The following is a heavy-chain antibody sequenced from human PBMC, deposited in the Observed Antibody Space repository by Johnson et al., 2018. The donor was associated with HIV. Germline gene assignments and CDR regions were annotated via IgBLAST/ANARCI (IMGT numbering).Heavy chain of an antibody. V-gene: IGHV3-30*19. J-gene: IGHJ3*02. CDR3: ARDSPWELTAFDI. CDR2: ISYDGSNK. Sequence: QVQLVESGGGVVQPGRSLRLSCAASGFTFSSYGMHWVRQAPGKGLEWVAVISYDGSNKYYADSVKGRFTISRDNSKNTLYLQMNSLRAEDTAVYYCARDSPWELTAFDIWGQGTMVTVSS. CDR1: GFTFSSYG. D-gene: IGHD1-26*01.